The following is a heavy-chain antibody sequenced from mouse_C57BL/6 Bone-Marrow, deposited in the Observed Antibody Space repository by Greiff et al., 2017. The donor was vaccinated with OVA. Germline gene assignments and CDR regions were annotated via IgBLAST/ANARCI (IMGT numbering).Heavy chain of an antibody. D-gene: IGHD2-14*01. CDR1: GYTFTSYW. Sequence: QVQLKQPGAELVKPGASVKLSCKASGYTFTSYWMHWVKQRPGQGLEWIGMIHPNSGSTNYNEKFKSKATLTVDKSSSTAYMQLSSLTSEDSAVYYCARRGIYYRLENAMDYWGQGTSVTVSS. CDR2: IHPNSGST. V-gene: IGHV1-64*01. CDR3: ARRGIYYRLENAMDY. J-gene: IGHJ4*01.